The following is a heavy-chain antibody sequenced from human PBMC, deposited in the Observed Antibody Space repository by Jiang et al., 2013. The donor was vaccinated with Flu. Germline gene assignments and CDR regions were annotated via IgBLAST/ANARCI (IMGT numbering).Heavy chain of an antibody. CDR2: IYYSGGT. Sequence: GPGLVKPSETLSLTCTVSGGSISSSSYYWGWIRQPPGKGLEWIGSIYYSGGTYYNPSLKSRVTISVDTSKNQFSLKLSSVTAADTAVYYCARGGAIVVVPAAISNWFDPWGQG. CDR3: ARGGAIVVVPAAISNWFDP. V-gene: IGHV4-39*07. D-gene: IGHD2-2*01. CDR1: GGSISSSSYY. J-gene: IGHJ5*02.